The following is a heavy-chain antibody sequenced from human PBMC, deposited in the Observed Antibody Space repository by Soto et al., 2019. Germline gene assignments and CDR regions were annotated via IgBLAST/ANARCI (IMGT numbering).Heavy chain of an antibody. CDR3: ARVNWNLGYYGMDV. J-gene: IGHJ6*02. CDR2: TYYRSKWYN. CDR1: GDSVSSNSAA. V-gene: IGHV6-1*01. Sequence: SQTLSLTCAISGDSVSSNSAAWNWIRQSPSRGLEWLGRTYYRSKWYNDYAISVKSRITINPDTSKNQFSLQLNSVTPEDTAAYYCARVNWNLGYYGMDVWGQGTTVTVSS. D-gene: IGHD1-7*01.